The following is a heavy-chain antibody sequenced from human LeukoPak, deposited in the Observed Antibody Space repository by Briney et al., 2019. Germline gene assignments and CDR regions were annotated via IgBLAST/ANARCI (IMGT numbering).Heavy chain of an antibody. CDR2: INHSGST. V-gene: IGHV4-34*01. J-gene: IGHJ5*02. D-gene: IGHD1-14*01. Sequence: SETLSLTCAVYGGSFSGYYWSWIRQPPGKGLEWIGEINHSGSTNYNPSLKSRVTISVDTSKNQFSLKLSSVTAADTAVYYCARELEPRPNWFDPWGQGTLVTVSS. CDR3: ARELEPRPNWFDP. CDR1: GGSFSGYY.